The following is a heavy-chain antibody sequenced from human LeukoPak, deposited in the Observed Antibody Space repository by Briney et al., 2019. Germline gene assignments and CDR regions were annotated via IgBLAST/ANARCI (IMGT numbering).Heavy chain of an antibody. J-gene: IGHJ4*02. CDR2: ISGSGGST. Sequence: GGSLRLSGAASGFTFSSYAMSWDRQAPGKELKWVSAISGSGGSTYYADSVKGRITISRDNSKNTLYLQMNSLRAEDTAVYYCANGQSGYPDYWGQGTLVTVSS. V-gene: IGHV3-23*01. CDR1: GFTFSSYA. CDR3: ANGQSGYPDY. D-gene: IGHD3-3*01.